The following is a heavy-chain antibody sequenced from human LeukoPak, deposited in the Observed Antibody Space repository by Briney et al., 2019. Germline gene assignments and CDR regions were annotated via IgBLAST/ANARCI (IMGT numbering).Heavy chain of an antibody. D-gene: IGHD3-16*02. Sequence: PSETLSLTCAVYGGSFSGYYWSWIRQPPGKGLEWIGEINHSGSTNYNPSLKSRVTISEDTSKSQFSLKLSSVTAADTAVYYCARGVYDYIWGSYRYIPAHWFDPWGQGTLVTVSS. CDR2: INHSGST. CDR3: ARGVYDYIWGSYRYIPAHWFDP. J-gene: IGHJ5*02. CDR1: GGSFSGYY. V-gene: IGHV4-34*01.